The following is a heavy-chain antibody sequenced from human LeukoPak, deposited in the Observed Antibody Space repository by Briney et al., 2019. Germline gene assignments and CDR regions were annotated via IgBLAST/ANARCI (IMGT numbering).Heavy chain of an antibody. Sequence: SETLSLTCAGSGYSISSGHYWVWVRQPPGKGLEWIGSIYHSGNTYYNPSLKSRVSISVDTSKNQFSLKLTSMTAADTAVYYCARDLRYYFDSSGYFYLGFDYWGQGTLVTVSS. CDR1: GYSISSGHY. D-gene: IGHD3-22*01. V-gene: IGHV4-38-2*02. J-gene: IGHJ4*02. CDR2: IYHSGNT. CDR3: ARDLRYYFDSSGYFYLGFDY.